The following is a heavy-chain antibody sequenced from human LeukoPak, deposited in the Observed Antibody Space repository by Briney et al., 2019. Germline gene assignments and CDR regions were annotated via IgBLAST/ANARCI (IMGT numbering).Heavy chain of an antibody. J-gene: IGHJ4*02. CDR3: ARLRGYSYVFDY. Sequence: PSETLSLTCTVSGGSISSYCWSWIRQPPGKGLEGIGYIYYSGSTNYNPSLKSRVTISVDTSKNQFSLKLSSVTAADTAVYYCARLRGYSYVFDYWGQGTLVTVSS. CDR1: GGSISSYC. CDR2: IYYSGST. V-gene: IGHV4-59*08. D-gene: IGHD5-18*01.